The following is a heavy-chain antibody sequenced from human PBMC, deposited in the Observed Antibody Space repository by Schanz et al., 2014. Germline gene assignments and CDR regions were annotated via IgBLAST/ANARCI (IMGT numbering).Heavy chain of an antibody. Sequence: QVQLVQSGAEEKKPGSSMTVSFTASGGTFSTYPINWLRQAPGQGLEWMGRIIHIHGIVNYAQRCQDRVRITADKSTSATDMELSSLRSDDAAVYYCARGGCPEDVFDIWGQGTILTVSS. D-gene: IGHD6-19*01. V-gene: IGHV1-69*02. CDR2: IIHIHGIV. CDR3: ARGGCPEDVFDI. CDR1: GGTFSTYP. J-gene: IGHJ3*02.